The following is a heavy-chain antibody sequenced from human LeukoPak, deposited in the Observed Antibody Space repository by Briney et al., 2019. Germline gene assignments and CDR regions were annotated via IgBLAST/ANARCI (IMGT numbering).Heavy chain of an antibody. CDR3: ARDLRVWLHTYY. Sequence: ASVKVSCKASGYTFTSYGISWVRQAPGQGLEWMGWISAYNGNTNYAQKLKGRVTMTTDTSTSTAYMELRSLRSDDTAVYYRARDLRVWLHTYYSGEGDLVTVSS. CDR2: ISAYNGNT. V-gene: IGHV1-18*01. CDR1: GYTFTSYG. D-gene: IGHD3-22*01. J-gene: IGHJ4*02.